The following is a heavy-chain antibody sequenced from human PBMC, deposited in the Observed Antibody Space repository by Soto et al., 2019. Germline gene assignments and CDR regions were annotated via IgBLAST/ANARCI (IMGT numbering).Heavy chain of an antibody. Sequence: GASVKVSFKASGYTLTDYYIHWLRRAPGQGFEWMGWINPDSGGTKYAQKFQGRVTMTRDTSISTAYMEVSRLTSDDTATYYCARDGCSGGSCYSDYWGQGTLVTVSS. CDR3: ARDGCSGGSCYSDY. D-gene: IGHD2-15*01. CDR2: INPDSGGT. CDR1: GYTLTDYY. J-gene: IGHJ4*02. V-gene: IGHV1-2*02.